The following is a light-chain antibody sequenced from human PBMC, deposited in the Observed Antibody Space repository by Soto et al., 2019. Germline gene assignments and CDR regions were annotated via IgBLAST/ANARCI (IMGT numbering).Light chain of an antibody. V-gene: IGLV2-11*01. CDR3: CSYAGRYTYV. J-gene: IGLJ1*01. CDR2: DVS. Sequence: QSALTQPRSVSGSPGQSVTISCTGTSSDVGGYNYVSWYQQHPGKAPKLMIYDVSKRPSGVPDRFSGSKSGNTASLTISGLQAEDEDDSYCCSYAGRYTYVFGTGTKVTVL. CDR1: SSDVGGYNY.